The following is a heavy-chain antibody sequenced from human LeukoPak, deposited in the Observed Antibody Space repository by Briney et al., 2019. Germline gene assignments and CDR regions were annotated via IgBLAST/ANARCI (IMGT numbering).Heavy chain of an antibody. CDR1: GGSISSSSYY. V-gene: IGHV4-39*01. J-gene: IGHJ3*02. Sequence: PSETLSLTCTVSGGSISSSSYYWGWIRQPPGKGLEWIGSIYYSGSTYYNPSLKSQVTISVDTSKNQFSLKLSSATAADTAVYYCASWDYYGSGSYSHAFDIWGQGTMVTVSS. D-gene: IGHD3-10*01. CDR3: ASWDYYGSGSYSHAFDI. CDR2: IYYSGST.